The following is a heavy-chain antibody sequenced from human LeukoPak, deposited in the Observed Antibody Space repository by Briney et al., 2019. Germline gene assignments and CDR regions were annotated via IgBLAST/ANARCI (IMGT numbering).Heavy chain of an antibody. V-gene: IGHV4-34*01. D-gene: IGHD1-26*01. CDR2: INHSGST. CDR3: ARVRWDLFLFGY. Sequence: PSETLSLTCAVYGGSFSGYYWSWIRQPPGKGLEWIGEINHSGSTNYNPSLKSRVTISVDTSKNQFSLKLSSLTAADTAFYYCARVRWDLFLFGYWGRGTLVTVSS. CDR1: GGSFSGYY. J-gene: IGHJ4*02.